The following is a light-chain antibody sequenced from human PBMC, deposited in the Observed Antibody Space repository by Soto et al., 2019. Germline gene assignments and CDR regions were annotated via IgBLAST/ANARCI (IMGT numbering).Light chain of an antibody. CDR3: MQALQTPH. V-gene: IGKV2-28*01. Sequence: DLVMTQSPLSLPVTPGEPASISCRSSQSLLHSNGYNYLDWYLQKPGQSPQLLIYLGSNRASGVPDRLSGSGSGTDFTLKISRVEAEDVGVYYCMQALQTPHFGGGTKVEIK. J-gene: IGKJ4*01. CDR1: QSLLHSNGYNY. CDR2: LGS.